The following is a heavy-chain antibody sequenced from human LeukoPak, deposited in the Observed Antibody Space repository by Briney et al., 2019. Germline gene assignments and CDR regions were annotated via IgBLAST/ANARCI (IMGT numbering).Heavy chain of an antibody. CDR3: AGGNIVVVPAAMGWFDP. J-gene: IGHJ5*02. D-gene: IGHD2-2*01. CDR1: GDTFSSYA. Sequence: ASVKVSCKASGDTFSSYAISWVRQAPGQGLEWMGRIIPILGIANYAQKFQGRVTITADKSTSTAYMELSSLRSEDTAVYYCAGGNIVVVPAAMGWFDPWGQGTLVTVSS. CDR2: IIPILGIA. V-gene: IGHV1-69*04.